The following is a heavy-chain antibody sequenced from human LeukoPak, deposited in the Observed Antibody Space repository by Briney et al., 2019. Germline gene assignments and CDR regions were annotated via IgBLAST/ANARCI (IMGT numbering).Heavy chain of an antibody. D-gene: IGHD6-19*01. Sequence: GGSLRLSCAASGFTFGSYAMHWVRQAPGKGLEWVAVISYDGSNKYYADSVKGRFTISRDNSKNTLYLQMNSLRAEDTAVYYCAREGSSGWGGFDYWGQGTLDTVSS. J-gene: IGHJ4*02. CDR3: AREGSSGWGGFDY. CDR1: GFTFGSYA. CDR2: ISYDGSNK. V-gene: IGHV3-30-3*01.